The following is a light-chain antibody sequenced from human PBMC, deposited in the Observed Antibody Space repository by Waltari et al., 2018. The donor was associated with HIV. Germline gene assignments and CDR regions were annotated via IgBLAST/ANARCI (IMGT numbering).Light chain of an antibody. J-gene: IGLJ1*01. V-gene: IGLV2-23*02. Sequence: QSALTQPASVSGFPGHSIPISSPRNRSAVRRYHYVSWYQQQPVKPPKLLIYDVSKRPSGVSNRFSCSKSGNTASLTISGLQAEDEADYYCCSYAGSNTYLFGTGTEVTVL. CDR1: RSAVRRYHY. CDR2: DVS. CDR3: CSYAGSNTYL.